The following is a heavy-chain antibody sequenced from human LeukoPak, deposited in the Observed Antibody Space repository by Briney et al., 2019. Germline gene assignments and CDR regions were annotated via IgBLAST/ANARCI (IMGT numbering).Heavy chain of an antibody. CDR3: ARSSIAATFDY. Sequence: ASVKVSCKASGYTFTGYYMHWVRQAPGQGLEWMGGIIPIFGTANYAQKFQGRVTITTDESTSTAYMELSSLRSEDTAVYYCARSSIAATFDYWGQGTLVTVSS. V-gene: IGHV1-69*05. J-gene: IGHJ4*02. D-gene: IGHD6-6*01. CDR1: GYTFTGYY. CDR2: IIPIFGTA.